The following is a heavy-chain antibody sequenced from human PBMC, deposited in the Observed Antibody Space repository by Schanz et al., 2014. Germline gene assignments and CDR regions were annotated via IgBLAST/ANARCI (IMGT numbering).Heavy chain of an antibody. D-gene: IGHD2-2*01. Sequence: QVQLPQWGAGLLKPSETLSLTCAVYGGSFSGYYWTWIRQPPGKGLEWIGEIHHSGSTNYNPSLKSRVTISMDTSKNQFSLKLSSVPAADTAVYYCARGEWSTSQFDYWGHGTLVTVSS. CDR1: GGSFSGYY. CDR2: IHHSGST. V-gene: IGHV4-34*01. J-gene: IGHJ4*01. CDR3: ARGEWSTSQFDY.